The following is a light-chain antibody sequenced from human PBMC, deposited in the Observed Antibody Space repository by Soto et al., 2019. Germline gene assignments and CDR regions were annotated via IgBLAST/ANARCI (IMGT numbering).Light chain of an antibody. Sequence: DIQMTQSPSTLSASVGDRVTVTCRASQSISSWLAWYQQKPGKAPKLLIYDASSLESGVPSRFSGSGSGTEVTLTISSLQPGDFATYYCQQYHSYSPFTFGPGTKVDIK. V-gene: IGKV1-5*01. CDR1: QSISSW. CDR3: QQYHSYSPFT. CDR2: DAS. J-gene: IGKJ3*01.